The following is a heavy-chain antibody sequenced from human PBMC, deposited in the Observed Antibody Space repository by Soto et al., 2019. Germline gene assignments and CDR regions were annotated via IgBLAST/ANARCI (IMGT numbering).Heavy chain of an antibody. CDR1: GYSFTSYW. D-gene: IGHD3-22*01. CDR3: ASLKYYYDSSGYYFDY. CDR2: IYPGDSDT. J-gene: IGHJ4*02. Sequence: GESLKISCKGSGYSFTSYWIGWVRQMPGKGLEWMGIIYPGDSDTRYSPSFQGQVTISADKSISTAYLQWSSLKASDTAMYYCASLKYYYDSSGYYFDYWGQGTLVTV. V-gene: IGHV5-51*01.